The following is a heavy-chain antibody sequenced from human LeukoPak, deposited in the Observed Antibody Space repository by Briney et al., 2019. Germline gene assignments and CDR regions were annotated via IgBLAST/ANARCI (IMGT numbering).Heavy chain of an antibody. J-gene: IGHJ4*02. V-gene: IGHV4-34*01. Sequence: PSETLSLTCAVYGGSFSGYYWSWIRQPPGKGLEWIGEINHSGSTYSNPSLKSRVTISEDTSKNQFSLKLSSVTATDTAVYYCVRRSRDNSGYYYVDYWGQGTLVTVSS. D-gene: IGHD3-22*01. CDR2: INHSGST. CDR3: VRRSRDNSGYYYVDY. CDR1: GGSFSGYY.